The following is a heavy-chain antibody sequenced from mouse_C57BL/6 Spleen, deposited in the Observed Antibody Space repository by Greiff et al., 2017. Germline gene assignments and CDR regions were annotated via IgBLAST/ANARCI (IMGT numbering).Heavy chain of an antibody. CDR2: IYPGRGST. CDR3: ARSPFTTAYYFDY. D-gene: IGHD1-2*01. V-gene: IGHV1-55*01. J-gene: IGHJ2*01. Sequence: QVQLQQPGAELVKPGASVKLSCTASGYTFTSYWITWVKQRPGHGLEWIGAIYPGRGSTNYNEKFKSKATLTVDTASSTAYMQLSSLTSEDSAVYYCARSPFTTAYYFDYWGQGTTLTVSS. CDR1: GYTFTSYW.